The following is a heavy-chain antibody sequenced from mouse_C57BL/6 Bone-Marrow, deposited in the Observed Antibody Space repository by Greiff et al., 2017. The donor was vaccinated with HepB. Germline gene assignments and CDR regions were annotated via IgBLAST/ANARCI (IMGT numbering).Heavy chain of an antibody. V-gene: IGHV14-4*01. CDR1: GFNIKDDY. CDR3: TTLPFDY. CDR2: IDPENGDT. J-gene: IGHJ2*01. Sequence: EVQVVESGAELVRPGASVKLSCTASGFNIKDDYMHWVKQRPEQGLEWIGWIDPENGDTEYASKFQGKATITADTSSNTAYLQLSSLTSEDTAVYYCTTLPFDYWGQGTTLTVSS.